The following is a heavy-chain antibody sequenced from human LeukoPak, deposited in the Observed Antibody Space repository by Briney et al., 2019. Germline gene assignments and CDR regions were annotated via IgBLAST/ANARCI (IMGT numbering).Heavy chain of an antibody. CDR2: IYYTGST. Sequence: SETLSLTCAVSGDSISSDYWSWVRQPPGKGLEWIGYIYYTGSTNYNPSLKSRVTISVDTSKNQFSLKLSSVTAADTAVYHCARGGYSYGYYYYMDVWGKGTTVTVSS. V-gene: IGHV4-59*12. D-gene: IGHD5-18*01. CDR1: GDSISSDY. J-gene: IGHJ6*03. CDR3: ARGGYSYGYYYYMDV.